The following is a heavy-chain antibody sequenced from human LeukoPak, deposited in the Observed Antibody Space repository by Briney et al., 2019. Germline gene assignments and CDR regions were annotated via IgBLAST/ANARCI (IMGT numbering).Heavy chain of an antibody. D-gene: IGHD1-26*01. V-gene: IGHV1-46*01. CDR1: GYTFTSYY. CDR3: AGDIGSYSFYYYGMDV. Sequence: GASVKVSCKASGYTFTSYYMHWVRQAPGQGLEWMGIINPSGGSTSYAQKFQGRVTMTRDTSTSTVYMELSSLRSEDTAVYYCAGDIGSYSFYYYGMDVWGQGTTVTVSS. CDR2: INPSGGST. J-gene: IGHJ6*02.